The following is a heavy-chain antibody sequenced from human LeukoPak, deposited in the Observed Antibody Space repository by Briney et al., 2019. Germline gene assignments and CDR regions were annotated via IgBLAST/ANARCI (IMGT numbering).Heavy chain of an antibody. Sequence: ASVKVSCKASGYTFTSYGISWVRQAPGQGLEWMGWISAYNGNTNYAQKLQGRVTMTTDTSTSTAYMELRSLRSDDTAVYYCARVVVPAAPAGDAFDIWGQGTMVTVSS. CDR2: ISAYNGNT. V-gene: IGHV1-18*01. D-gene: IGHD2-2*01. CDR1: GYTFTSYG. CDR3: ARVVVPAAPAGDAFDI. J-gene: IGHJ3*02.